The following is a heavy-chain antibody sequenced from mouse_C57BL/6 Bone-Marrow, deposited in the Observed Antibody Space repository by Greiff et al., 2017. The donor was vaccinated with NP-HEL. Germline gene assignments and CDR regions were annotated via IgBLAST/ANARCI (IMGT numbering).Heavy chain of an antibody. J-gene: IGHJ4*01. CDR1: GYTFTSYW. Sequence: VQLQQPGAELVRPGSSVKLSCKASGYTFTSYWMDWVKQRPGQGLEWIGNIYPSDSETHYNQKFKDKATLTVDKSSSTAYMQLSSLTSEDSAVYYCARLCDGYYNYYAMDYWGQGTSVTVSS. V-gene: IGHV1-61*01. CDR2: IYPSDSET. CDR3: ARLCDGYYNYYAMDY. D-gene: IGHD2-3*01.